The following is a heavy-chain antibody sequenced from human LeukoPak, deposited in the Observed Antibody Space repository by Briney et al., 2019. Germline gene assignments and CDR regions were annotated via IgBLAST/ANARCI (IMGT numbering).Heavy chain of an antibody. CDR2: ISSSSSSI. Sequence: GGSLRLSCAASGFTFSSYAVSWVRQAPGKGLEWVSSISSSSSSIYYADSLKGRFTISRDNAKNSVYLQMNSLRAEDTAVYYCASAPLGSTRPWGQGTLVTVSS. D-gene: IGHD1-26*01. CDR1: GFTFSSYA. V-gene: IGHV3-21*01. J-gene: IGHJ5*02. CDR3: ASAPLGSTRP.